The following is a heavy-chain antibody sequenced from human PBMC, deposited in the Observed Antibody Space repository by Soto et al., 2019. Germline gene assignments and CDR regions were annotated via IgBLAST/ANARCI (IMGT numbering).Heavy chain of an antibody. CDR3: ARRGTREWFDP. V-gene: IGHV5-51*01. Sequence: GESLKISCKGSGYSFSNYWIGWVRQMPGKGPEWMGIIFPGDSDTRYSPSFQGQVTISADTSISTAYLQWSSLKASDTAIYYCARRGTREWFDPWGQGTLVTVSS. CDR1: GYSFSNYW. J-gene: IGHJ5*02. D-gene: IGHD1-26*01. CDR2: IFPGDSDT.